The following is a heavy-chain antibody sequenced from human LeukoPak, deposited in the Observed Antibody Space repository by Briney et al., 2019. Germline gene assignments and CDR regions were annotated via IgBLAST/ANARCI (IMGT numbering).Heavy chain of an antibody. J-gene: IGHJ3*02. CDR1: GGSISSGGYY. CDR2: IYYSGST. D-gene: IGHD4/OR15-4a*01. CDR3: ARDRLTDYDAFDI. Sequence: PSETLSLTCTVSGGSISSGGYYWSWIRQHPGKGLEWIGYIYYSGSTYYNPSLKSRVTISVDTSKNQFFLKLSSVTAADTAVYYCARDRLTDYDAFDIWGQGTMVTVSS. V-gene: IGHV4-31*03.